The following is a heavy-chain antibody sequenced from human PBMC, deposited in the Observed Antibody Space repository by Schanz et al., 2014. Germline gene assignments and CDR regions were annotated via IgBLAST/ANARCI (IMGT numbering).Heavy chain of an antibody. CDR3: TRDRGALINHNDALDL. CDR1: GFTFSTYA. J-gene: IGHJ3*01. Sequence: EVQLVESGGGLVQPGGSLRLSCATSGFTFSTYAMSWVRQAPGKGLEWVSGISGSGVITYYEDSVKGRFTISRDNSKNTVYLQMNSLRSEDTAVYYCTRDRGALINHNDALDLWGQGTMVSVS. V-gene: IGHV3-23*04. CDR2: ISGSGVIT. D-gene: IGHD3-16*01.